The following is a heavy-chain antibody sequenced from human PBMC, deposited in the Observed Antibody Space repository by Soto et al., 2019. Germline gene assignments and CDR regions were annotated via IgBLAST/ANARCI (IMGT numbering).Heavy chain of an antibody. CDR3: ARSTIFGVVRDYYYYYMDV. J-gene: IGHJ6*03. D-gene: IGHD3-3*01. CDR2: IWYDGSNK. CDR1: GFTFSSYG. V-gene: IGHV3-33*01. Sequence: GGSLRLSCAASGFTFSSYGMHWVRQAPGKGLEWVAVIWYDGSNKYYADSVKGRFTISRDNSKNTLYLQMNSLRAEDTAVYYCARSTIFGVVRDYYYYYMDVWGKGTTVTVSS.